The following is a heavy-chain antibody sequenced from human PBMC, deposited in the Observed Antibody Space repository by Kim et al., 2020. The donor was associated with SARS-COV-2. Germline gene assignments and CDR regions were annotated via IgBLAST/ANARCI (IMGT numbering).Heavy chain of an antibody. CDR1: GFTFSSYS. V-gene: IGHV3-21*01. D-gene: IGHD4-4*01. J-gene: IGHJ5*02. CDR2: ISSSSSYI. CDR3: ARVSLQGGFDP. Sequence: GGSLRLSCAASGFTFSSYSMNWVRQAPGKGLEWVSSISSSSSYIYYADSVKGRFTISRDNAKNSLYLQMNSLRAEDTAVYYCARVSLQGGFDPWGQGTLVTVSS.